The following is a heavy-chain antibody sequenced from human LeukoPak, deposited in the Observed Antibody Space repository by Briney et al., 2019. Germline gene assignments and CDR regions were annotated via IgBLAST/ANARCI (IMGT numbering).Heavy chain of an antibody. Sequence: PGGPLRLSCAASGFTFSSYAMSWVRQAPGKGLEWVSAISGSGGSTYYADSVKGRFTISRDNSKNTLYLQMNSLRAEDTAVYYCAKDRGDRYCSSTSCSHFDYWGQGTLVTVSS. J-gene: IGHJ4*02. CDR3: AKDRGDRYCSSTSCSHFDY. V-gene: IGHV3-23*01. CDR2: ISGSGGST. D-gene: IGHD2-2*01. CDR1: GFTFSSYA.